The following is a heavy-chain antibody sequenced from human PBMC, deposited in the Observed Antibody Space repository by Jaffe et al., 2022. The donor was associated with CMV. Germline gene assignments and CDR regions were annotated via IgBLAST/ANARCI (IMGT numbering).Heavy chain of an antibody. Sequence: EVQLVESGGGLVQPGRSLRLSCAASGFTFDDYAMHWVRQAPGKGLEWVSGISWNSGSIGYADSVKGRFTISRDNAKNSLYLQMNSLRAEDTALYYCAKDLGPYYDFWSGPQPPDYWGQGTLVTVSS. CDR3: AKDLGPYYDFWSGPQPPDY. V-gene: IGHV3-9*01. CDR1: GFTFDDYA. J-gene: IGHJ4*02. D-gene: IGHD3-3*01. CDR2: ISWNSGSI.